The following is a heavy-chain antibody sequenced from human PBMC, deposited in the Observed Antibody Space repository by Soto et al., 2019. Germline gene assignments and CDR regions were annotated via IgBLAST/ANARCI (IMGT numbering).Heavy chain of an antibody. CDR3: ARAHTTQRGYSGYAELNWFDP. J-gene: IGHJ5*02. Sequence: PSQTLSLTCAISGDSVSSNSAAWNWTRQSPSRGLEWLVRTYYRSKWYNDYAVSVKSRITINPDTSKNQFSLQLNSVTPEDTAVYYCARAHTTQRGYSGYAELNWFDPWGQGTLVTVSS. CDR2: TYYRSKWYN. V-gene: IGHV6-1*01. D-gene: IGHD5-12*01. CDR1: GDSVSSNSAA.